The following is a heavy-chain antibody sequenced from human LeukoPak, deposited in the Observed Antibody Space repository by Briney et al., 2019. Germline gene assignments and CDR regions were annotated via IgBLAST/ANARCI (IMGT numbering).Heavy chain of an antibody. CDR1: GFSFNIFS. CDR3: SREPMQYDILTGFYS. Sequence: GGSLRLSCAASGFSFNIFSMSWVRQAPGKGLEWVSSIISDSAVTHYADSVKGRFTVSRDNAKNSVYLQMSGLRVDDTGVYYCSREPMQYDILTGFYSWGQGTPVTV. CDR2: IISDSAVT. V-gene: IGHV3-21*01. D-gene: IGHD3-9*01. J-gene: IGHJ4*02.